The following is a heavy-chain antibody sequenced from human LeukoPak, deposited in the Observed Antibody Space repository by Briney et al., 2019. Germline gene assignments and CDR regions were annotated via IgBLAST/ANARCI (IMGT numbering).Heavy chain of an antibody. CDR1: GFTFSNYW. Sequence: GGSLRLSCAASGFTFSNYWIHWVRQAPGKGLVWVSRINSDGSSTTYADPVKGRFTISRDNSKNTLYLQMTSLRAEDTAVYYCAKDQVWIVVGSFDYWGQGTLVTVSS. D-gene: IGHD3-22*01. V-gene: IGHV3-74*03. CDR2: INSDGSST. J-gene: IGHJ4*02. CDR3: AKDQVWIVVGSFDY.